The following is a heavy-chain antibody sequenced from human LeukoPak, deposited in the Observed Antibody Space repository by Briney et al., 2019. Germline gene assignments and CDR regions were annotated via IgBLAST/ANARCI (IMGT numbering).Heavy chain of an antibody. CDR1: GFTFSSYG. CDR2: ISYDGSNK. CDR3: AYSGSTDY. J-gene: IGHJ4*02. D-gene: IGHD1-26*01. V-gene: IGHV3-30*03. Sequence: PGGSLRLSCAASGFTFSSYGMHWVRQAPGKGLEWVAVISYDGSNKYYADSVKGRFTISSDNSKNTLYLQMNSLRAEDTAVYYCAYSGSTDYWGQGTLVTVSS.